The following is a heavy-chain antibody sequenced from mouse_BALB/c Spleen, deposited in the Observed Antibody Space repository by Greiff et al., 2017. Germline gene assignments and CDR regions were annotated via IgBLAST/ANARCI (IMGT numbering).Heavy chain of an antibody. J-gene: IGHJ2*01. V-gene: IGHV2-9*02. CDR3: ARAAYYGNDEDYFDY. CDR1: GFSLTSYG. CDR2: IWAGGST. D-gene: IGHD2-9*01. Sequence: QVQLKESGPGLVAPSQSLSITCTVSGFSLTSYGVHWVRQPPGKGLEWLGVIWAGGSTNYNSALMSRLSISKDNSKSQVFLKMNSLQTDDTAMYYGARAAYYGNDEDYFDYWGQGTTLTVSS.